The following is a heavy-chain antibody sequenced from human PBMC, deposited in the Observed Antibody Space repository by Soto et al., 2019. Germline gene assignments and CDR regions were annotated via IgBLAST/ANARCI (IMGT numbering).Heavy chain of an antibody. CDR3: ARGVTRGSFPPFDL. CDR2: INAGNGNT. V-gene: IGHV1-3*01. CDR1: GYTFTSYD. J-gene: IGHJ4*02. D-gene: IGHD3-10*01. Sequence: ASVKVSCKASGYTFTSYDMHWVRQAPGQRLEWMGWINAGNGNTKYSQKFQGRVTITRDTSASTAYMELSSLRSEDTAVYYCARGVTRGSFPPFDLWGQGTLVTVSS.